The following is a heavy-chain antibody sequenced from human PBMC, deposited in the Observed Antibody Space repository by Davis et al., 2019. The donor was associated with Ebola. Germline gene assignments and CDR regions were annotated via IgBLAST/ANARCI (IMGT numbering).Heavy chain of an antibody. Sequence: ALVKVSCKASGYTFTGYYMHWVRQAPGQGLEWMGWINPNSGGTNYAQKFQGWVTMTRDTSISTAYMELSRLRSDDTAVYYCARDPHYYGSGRNYYGMDVWGQGTTVTVSS. CDR2: INPNSGGT. V-gene: IGHV1-2*04. J-gene: IGHJ6*02. D-gene: IGHD3-10*01. CDR3: ARDPHYYGSGRNYYGMDV. CDR1: GYTFTGYY.